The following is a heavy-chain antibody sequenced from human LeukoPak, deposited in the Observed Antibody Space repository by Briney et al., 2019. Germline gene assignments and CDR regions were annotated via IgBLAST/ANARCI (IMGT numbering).Heavy chain of an antibody. J-gene: IGHJ4*02. V-gene: IGHV1-69*04. D-gene: IGHD6-13*01. Sequence: ASVKVSCKAPGGTFSDYSISWVRQAPGQGLEWMGRILPLVGRLHYAQKFQGRFTLTADKSTTTVYMELSSLRSEDTAVYYCARVVISYGIAAALIDYWGQGTLVTVSS. CDR3: ARVVISYGIAAALIDY. CDR2: ILPLVGRL. CDR1: GGTFSDYS.